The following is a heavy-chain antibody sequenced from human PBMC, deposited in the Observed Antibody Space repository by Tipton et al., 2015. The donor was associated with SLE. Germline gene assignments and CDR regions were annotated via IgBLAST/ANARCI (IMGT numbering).Heavy chain of an antibody. D-gene: IGHD6-13*01. Sequence: SLRLSCVASGFTFSSYAMSWVRQAPGKGLEWVSAISGSGGSTYYADSVKGRFTISRDNSKNTLYLQMNSLRAEDTAVYYCAKSPEKSSSWSDWFDPWGQGTLVTVSS. J-gene: IGHJ5*02. V-gene: IGHV3-23*01. CDR3: AKSPEKSSSWSDWFDP. CDR1: GFTFSSYA. CDR2: ISGSGGST.